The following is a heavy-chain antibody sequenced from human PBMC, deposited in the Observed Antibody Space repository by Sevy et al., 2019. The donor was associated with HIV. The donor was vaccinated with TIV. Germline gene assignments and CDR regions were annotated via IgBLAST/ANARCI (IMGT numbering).Heavy chain of an antibody. CDR2: TYYRSTWHK. D-gene: IGHD1-20*01. CDR3: ARDHNFVLDY. J-gene: IGHJ4*02. CDR1: GDTVSSDSAA. V-gene: IGHV6-1*01. Sequence: SQTLSLTCAISGDTVSSDSAAWNWIRQSPARGLEWLGRTYYRSTWHKDYATSLNSRMAITPNTSKNQFSLQLNSVTPEDTAVYYCARDHNFVLDYWGQGIVVTVSS.